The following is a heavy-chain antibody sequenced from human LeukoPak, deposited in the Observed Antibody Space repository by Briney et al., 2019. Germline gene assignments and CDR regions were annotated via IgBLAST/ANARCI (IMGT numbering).Heavy chain of an antibody. CDR3: AKEELRRITMWGYMDV. CDR2: IRYDGSNK. V-gene: IGHV3-30*02. CDR1: GFTFSSYG. J-gene: IGHJ6*03. D-gene: IGHD3-10*02. Sequence: GGSLRLSCAASGFTFSSYGMHWVRQAPGKGLEWVAFIRYDGSNKYYADSVKGRFTISRDNSKNTLYLQMNSLSAEDTAFYYCAKEELRRITMWGYMDVWGKGTTVTISS.